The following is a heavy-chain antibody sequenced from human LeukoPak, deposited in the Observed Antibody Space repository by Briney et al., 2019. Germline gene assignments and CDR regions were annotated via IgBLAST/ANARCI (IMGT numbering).Heavy chain of an antibody. CDR1: GFTFSSYE. CDR3: AGFGIVGATGY. Sequence: PGGSLRLSCAASGFTFSSYEMNWVRQAPGKGLEWVSYISSSGSTIYDADSVKGRFTISRDNAKNSLYLQMNSLRAEDTAVYYCAGFGIVGATGYWGQGTLVTVPS. J-gene: IGHJ4*02. CDR2: ISSSGSTI. D-gene: IGHD1-26*01. V-gene: IGHV3-48*03.